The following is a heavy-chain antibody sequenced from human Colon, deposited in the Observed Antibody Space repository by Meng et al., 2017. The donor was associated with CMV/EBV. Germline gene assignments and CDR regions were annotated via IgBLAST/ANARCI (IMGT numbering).Heavy chain of an antibody. CDR2: IYNSGST. Sequence: QVELEESGPGLVKPSETLSLPCSVSGGSFTTNSYFWAWIRQPPGKGLEYIGSIYNSGSTYYNASLKSRVTMSVDTSKNQFSLKLSSVTAVDTAKYYCARGVLNFFDYWGQGTLVTVSS. CDR3: ARGVLNFFDY. J-gene: IGHJ4*02. V-gene: IGHV4-39*07. D-gene: IGHD3-10*01. CDR1: GGSFTTNSYF.